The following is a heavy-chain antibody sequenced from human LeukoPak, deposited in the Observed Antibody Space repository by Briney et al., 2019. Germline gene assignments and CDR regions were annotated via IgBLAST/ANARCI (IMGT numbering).Heavy chain of an antibody. CDR1: GFTFSSYG. V-gene: IGHV3-33*01. Sequence: GRSLRLSCAASGFTFSSYGMHWVRQAPGKGLEWVAVIWYDGSNKYYADSVKGRFTISRDNSKNTLYLQMNSLRAEDTAVYYCAREGYSSGWYYFDYWGQGTLATVSS. D-gene: IGHD6-19*01. CDR3: AREGYSSGWYYFDY. CDR2: IWYDGSNK. J-gene: IGHJ4*02.